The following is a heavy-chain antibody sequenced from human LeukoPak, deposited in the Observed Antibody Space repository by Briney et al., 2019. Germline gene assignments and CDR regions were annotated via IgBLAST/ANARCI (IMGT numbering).Heavy chain of an antibody. V-gene: IGHV4-59*01. CDR3: ARGNTVTKLGY. D-gene: IGHD4-17*01. J-gene: IGHJ4*02. Sequence: SEALSLTCTVSGDSISSYYWSWIRQPPGKGLEWIGVIHYSGSTNYKPSLKSRVTISVDTSKNQFSLKLSSVTAADTAVYYCARGNTVTKLGYWGQGTLVTVSS. CDR2: IHYSGST. CDR1: GDSISSYY.